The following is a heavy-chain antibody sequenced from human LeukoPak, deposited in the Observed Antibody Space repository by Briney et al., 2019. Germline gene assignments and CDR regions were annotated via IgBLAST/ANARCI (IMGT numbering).Heavy chain of an antibody. CDR3: ARDERIRFGELFYYYGMDI. D-gene: IGHD3-10*01. V-gene: IGHV4-4*02. J-gene: IGHJ6*02. CDR2: IYHSGST. CDR1: GGSISSSYW. Sequence: TSGTLSLTCAVSGGSISSSYWWSWVRQPPGKGLEWIGEIYHSGSTNYNPSLKSRVTISVDKSKNQFSLKLSSVTAADTAVYYCARDERIRFGELFYYYGMDIWGQGTTVTVSS.